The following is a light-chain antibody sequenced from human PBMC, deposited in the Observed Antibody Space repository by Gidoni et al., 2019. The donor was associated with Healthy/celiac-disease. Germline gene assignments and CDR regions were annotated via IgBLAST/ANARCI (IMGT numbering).Light chain of an antibody. Sequence: IVLTQSAGTLSLSPGERATLSCRASQSVRSTYLAWYQHKPGQAPTLLIYGASSRATGIPDRFSGSGSGTDFTLTISRLEPEDFAVYYCQQYGTSPLTFGGGTKVEIK. CDR1: QSVRSTY. CDR2: GAS. J-gene: IGKJ4*01. CDR3: QQYGTSPLT. V-gene: IGKV3-20*01.